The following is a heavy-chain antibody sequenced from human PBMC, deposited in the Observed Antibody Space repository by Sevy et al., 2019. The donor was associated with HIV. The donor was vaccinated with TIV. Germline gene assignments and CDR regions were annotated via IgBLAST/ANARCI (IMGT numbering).Heavy chain of an antibody. V-gene: IGHV1-18*01. CDR1: GYTFTSYG. CDR3: ARDLAVVAANHYLDY. CDR2: ISAYNGNT. D-gene: IGHD2-15*01. Sequence: ASVKVSCKASGYTFTSYGISWVRQAPGQGLEWMGWISAYNGNTNYAQKLQGRVTMTTDTSTSTAYMELRSLRSDDTAVYYCARDLAVVAANHYLDYWGQGTLVTVSS. J-gene: IGHJ4*02.